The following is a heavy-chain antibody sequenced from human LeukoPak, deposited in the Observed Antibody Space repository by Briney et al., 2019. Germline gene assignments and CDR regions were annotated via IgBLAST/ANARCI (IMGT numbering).Heavy chain of an antibody. Sequence: GASVKVSCKASGYTFTSYAMNWVRQAPGQGLEWMGWINADNGNTKYSQNFQGGVTITRDTSASTAYMELSSLRSEDTAVYYCARVGELLGGFDPWGQGTLVTVSS. D-gene: IGHD1-26*01. V-gene: IGHV1-3*01. CDR3: ARVGELLGGFDP. CDR1: GYTFTSYA. J-gene: IGHJ5*02. CDR2: INADNGNT.